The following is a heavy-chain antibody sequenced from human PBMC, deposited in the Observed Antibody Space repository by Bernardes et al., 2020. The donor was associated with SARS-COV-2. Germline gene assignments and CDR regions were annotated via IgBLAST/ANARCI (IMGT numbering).Heavy chain of an antibody. D-gene: IGHD1-26*01. Sequence: SETLSLTCNVSGGSIRSYYWSWIRQSPGKGLEWIGYIHYSGSTTSNPSLKSRVTIAMDTSKNQFSLKLSSVTAADTAVYYCASGPWWEYFDYWGQGTRVTVSS. V-gene: IGHV4-59*01. CDR1: GGSIRSYY. CDR2: IHYSGST. J-gene: IGHJ4*02. CDR3: ASGPWWEYFDY.